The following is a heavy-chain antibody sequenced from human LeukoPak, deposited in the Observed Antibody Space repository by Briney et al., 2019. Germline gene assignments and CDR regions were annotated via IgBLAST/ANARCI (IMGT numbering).Heavy chain of an antibody. V-gene: IGHV4-4*07. CDR1: GGSISSYY. J-gene: IGHJ6*03. CDR3: ARLIPGYRGSGRKYYMDV. Sequence: KPSETLSLTCTVSGGSISSYYWSWIRQPAGKGLEWIGRIYTSGSTNYNPSLRSRVTISVDKSNNQFSLKPSSVTAADTAVYYCARLIPGYRGSGRKYYMDVWGKGTTVTISS. D-gene: IGHD6-6*01. CDR2: IYTSGST.